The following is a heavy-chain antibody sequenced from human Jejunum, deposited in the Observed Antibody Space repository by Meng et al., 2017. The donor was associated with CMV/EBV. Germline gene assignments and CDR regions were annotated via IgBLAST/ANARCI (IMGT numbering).Heavy chain of an antibody. D-gene: IGHD2-2*01. J-gene: IGHJ4*02. Sequence: QVRLGQTGAEGKKPGASVKVSCEASGFIFTSYAISWVRQAPGQGLQYMGWISAYNGNTNYAQELQGRVTMTTDTSTSTAYMELRSLRFDDTAVYYCARFYCSSTSCPHVLFDYWGQGTLVTVS. CDR3: ARFYCSSTSCPHVLFDY. V-gene: IGHV1-18*01. CDR2: ISAYNGNT. CDR1: GFIFTSYA.